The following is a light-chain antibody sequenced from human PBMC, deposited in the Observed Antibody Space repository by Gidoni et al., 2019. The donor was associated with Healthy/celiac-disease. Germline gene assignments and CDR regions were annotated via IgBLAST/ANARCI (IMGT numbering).Light chain of an antibody. CDR2: EVS. Sequence: SALPRPASVSGPPGRSIPISCTGTGSDVGSYNLVSWYQQHPGKAPKLMIYEVSKRPSGVSNRFSGSKSGNTASLTISGLQAEDEADYYCCSYAGSSTLDVVFGGGTKLTVL. CDR1: GSDVGSYNL. CDR3: CSYAGSSTLDVV. V-gene: IGLV2-23*02. J-gene: IGLJ2*01.